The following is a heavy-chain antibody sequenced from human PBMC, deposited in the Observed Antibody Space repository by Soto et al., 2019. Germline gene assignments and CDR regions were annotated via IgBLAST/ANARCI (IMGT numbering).Heavy chain of an antibody. V-gene: IGHV5-51*01. J-gene: IGHJ4*02. CDR2: IYPDDSDT. CDR1: GYSFNTYW. Sequence: GESLKISCKASGYSFNTYWIGWVRQLPGKGLEWMGIIYPDDSDTRYSPFFQGQVTISADKSFTTVYLQWNSLKASDTAIYYCARPGYYDSSGFFNFDHWGQGTLVTVSS. D-gene: IGHD3-22*01. CDR3: ARPGYYDSSGFFNFDH.